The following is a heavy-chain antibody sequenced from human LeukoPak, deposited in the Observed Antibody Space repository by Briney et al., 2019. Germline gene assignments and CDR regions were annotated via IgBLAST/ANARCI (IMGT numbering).Heavy chain of an antibody. D-gene: IGHD4-17*01. CDR3: ARVSLGDYGDYGEAFDI. CDR2: IYYSGST. V-gene: IGHV4-59*01. J-gene: IGHJ3*02. CDR1: GGSISSYY. Sequence: PSETLSLTCTVSGGSISSYYWSWIRQPPGKGLEWIGYIYYSGSTNYNPSLKSRVTISVDTSKNQFSLKLSSVTAADTAVYYCARVSLGDYGDYGEAFDIWGQGTMVTVSS.